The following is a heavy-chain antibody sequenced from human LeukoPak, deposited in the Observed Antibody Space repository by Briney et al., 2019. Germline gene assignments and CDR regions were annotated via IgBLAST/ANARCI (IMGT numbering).Heavy chain of an antibody. CDR1: GGSISSSSYY. CDR2: IYYSGST. D-gene: IGHD3-3*01. V-gene: IGHV4-39*07. CDR3: ARLEWLSEYFYHYFIDV. J-gene: IGHJ6*03. Sequence: SETLSLTCTVSGGSISSSSYYWGWIRQPPGKGLEWIGSIYYSGSTYYNPSLKSRVTISVDTSKNQFSLKLSSVTAADTAVYYCARLEWLSEYFYHYFIDVWGKGTTIAASS.